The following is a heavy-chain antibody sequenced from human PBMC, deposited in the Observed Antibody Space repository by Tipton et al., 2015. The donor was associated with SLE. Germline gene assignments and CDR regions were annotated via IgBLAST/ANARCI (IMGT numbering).Heavy chain of an antibody. V-gene: IGHV3-9*03. D-gene: IGHD1-26*01. Sequence: RSLRLSCVSSGFTFGDYAMHWVRQAPGKGLEWVSGISWSSGTTGYADSVKGRFTISRDNGKNSLYLQMNSLRAEDMALYYCAKGRGSYHGQYGMDVWGQGTTVTVSS. J-gene: IGHJ6*02. CDR2: ISWSSGTT. CDR3: AKGRGSYHGQYGMDV. CDR1: GFTFGDYA.